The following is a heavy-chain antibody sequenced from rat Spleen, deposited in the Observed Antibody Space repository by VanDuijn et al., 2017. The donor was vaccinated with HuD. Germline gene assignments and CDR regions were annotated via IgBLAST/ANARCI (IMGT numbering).Heavy chain of an antibody. CDR1: GFTFTDYY. Sequence: EVQLVESDGGLVQPGRSLKLSCAASGFTFTDYYMPWVRQAPTKGLVWVATISSDGRRNYYRDSVKGRFTISRDNAKSSLYLQMDSLRSADTATYYCAGDGYKSYFDYWGQGVMVTVSS. CDR2: ISSDGRRN. J-gene: IGHJ2*01. CDR3: AGDGYKSYFDY. V-gene: IGHV5-29*01. D-gene: IGHD1-4*01.